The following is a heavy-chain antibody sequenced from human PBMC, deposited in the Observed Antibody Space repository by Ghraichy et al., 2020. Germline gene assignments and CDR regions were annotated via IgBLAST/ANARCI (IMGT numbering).Heavy chain of an antibody. V-gene: IGHV3-23*01. Sequence: GGSLRLSCAASGFTFSSYAMSWVRQAPGKGLEWVSAISSSGGSTYYADSVKGRFTISRDNSKNTLYLQMNSLRAEDTAVYYCANSGSYRNDAFDIWGQGTMVTVSS. CDR3: ANSGSYRNDAFDI. D-gene: IGHD1-26*01. J-gene: IGHJ3*02. CDR1: GFTFSSYA. CDR2: ISSSGGST.